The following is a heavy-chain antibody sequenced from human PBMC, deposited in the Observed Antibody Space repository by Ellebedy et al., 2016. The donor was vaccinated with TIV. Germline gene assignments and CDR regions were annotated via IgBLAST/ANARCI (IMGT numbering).Heavy chain of an antibody. V-gene: IGHV3-9*01. CDR2: ISWNSGSI. D-gene: IGHD2-2*02. J-gene: IGHJ6*02. CDR3: ARGHCSSTSCYTEDYYGMDV. Sequence: SLKISXAASGFTFDDYAMHWVRQAPGKGLEWVSGISWNSGSIGYADSVKGRFTISRDNAKNSLYLQMNSLRAEDTAVYYCARGHCSSTSCYTEDYYGMDVWGQGTTVTVSS. CDR1: GFTFDDYA.